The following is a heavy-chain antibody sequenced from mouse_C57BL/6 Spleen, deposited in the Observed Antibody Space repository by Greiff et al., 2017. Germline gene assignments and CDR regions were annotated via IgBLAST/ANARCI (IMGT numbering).Heavy chain of an antibody. V-gene: IGHV1-9*01. CDR1: GYTFTGSW. Sequence: QVQLQQSGAELMKPGASVKLSCKASGYTFTGSWIDWVKQRPGHGLEWIGEIFPGSGSTNYNEKFKGKATLTADTSSTTAYMQLSSLTTEDSAFYGCRRECAYWGQGTTLTVSA. J-gene: IGHJ2*01. CDR2: IFPGSGST. CDR3: RRECAY.